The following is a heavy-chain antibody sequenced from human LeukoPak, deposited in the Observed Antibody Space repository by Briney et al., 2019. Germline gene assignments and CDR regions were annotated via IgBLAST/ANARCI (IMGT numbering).Heavy chain of an antibody. V-gene: IGHV3-30*02. Sequence: GGSLRLSCAASGFTFSSYGMHWVRQAPGKGLEWVAFIRYDGSNKYYADSVKGRFTISRDNSKNTLYLQMNSLRAEDTAVYYCATVPSPGGYFDWLSSPYYYYYMDVWGKGTTVTISS. CDR2: IRYDGSNK. D-gene: IGHD3-9*01. CDR3: ATVPSPGGYFDWLSSPYYYYYMDV. J-gene: IGHJ6*03. CDR1: GFTFSSYG.